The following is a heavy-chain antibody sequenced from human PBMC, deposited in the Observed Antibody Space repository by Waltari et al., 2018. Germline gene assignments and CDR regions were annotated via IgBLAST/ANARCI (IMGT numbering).Heavy chain of an antibody. D-gene: IGHD1-1*01. CDR2: IIPIFGTA. CDR1: GGTFSSYA. Sequence: QVQLVQSGAEVKKPGSSVKVSCKASGGTFSSYAISWVRQAPGQGLEWMGGIIPIFGTANYAQKFQIRVTFTRDTFASTVYMELSSLTSEDTAVYYCARGLHRTAWIVDYWGQGTLVTVSS. J-gene: IGHJ4*02. V-gene: IGHV1-69*06. CDR3: ARGLHRTAWIVDY.